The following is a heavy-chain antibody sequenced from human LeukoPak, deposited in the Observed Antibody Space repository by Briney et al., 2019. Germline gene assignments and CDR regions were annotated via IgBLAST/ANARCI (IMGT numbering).Heavy chain of an antibody. Sequence: ASVKVSCKASGYTFTSYDINWVRQATGQGLEWMGWLNPNSGNTGYAWKFQGRVTMTRNTSISTAYMELSSLRSEDTAVYFCASRYGSGSQYFDYWGQGTLVTVSS. J-gene: IGHJ4*02. CDR3: ASRYGSGSQYFDY. CDR1: GYTFTSYD. D-gene: IGHD3-10*01. V-gene: IGHV1-8*01. CDR2: LNPNSGNT.